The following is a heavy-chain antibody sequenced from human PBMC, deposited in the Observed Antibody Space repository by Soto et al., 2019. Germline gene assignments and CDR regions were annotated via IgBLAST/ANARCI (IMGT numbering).Heavy chain of an antibody. CDR1: GGTFSSYA. Sequence: ASVKVSCKASGGTFSSYAISWVRQAPGQGLEWMGGIIPIFGTANYAQKFQGRVTITADESTSTAYMELSSLRSEDTAVYYCASRDGRGGSCPPFTPPYSYGMDVWGQGTTVTVSS. J-gene: IGHJ6*02. V-gene: IGHV1-69*13. CDR3: ASRDGRGGSCPPFTPPYSYGMDV. CDR2: IIPIFGTA. D-gene: IGHD2-15*01.